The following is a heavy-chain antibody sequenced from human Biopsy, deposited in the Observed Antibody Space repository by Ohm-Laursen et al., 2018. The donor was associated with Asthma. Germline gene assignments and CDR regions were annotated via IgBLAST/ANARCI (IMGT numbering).Heavy chain of an antibody. CDR2: GGSYYDGGLK. V-gene: IGHV3-30-3*01. Sequence: SLRLSRAAPGFTFRSYAMHWVRQAPGKGLEWVAVGGSYYDGGLKYYADSVNGRFTVSRDDSKNTLYLQMNSLRPDDTAVYYCARDVMEWYLPAFDFWGQGTLVTVSS. CDR1: GFTFRSYA. J-gene: IGHJ4*02. D-gene: IGHD3-3*01. CDR3: ARDVMEWYLPAFDF.